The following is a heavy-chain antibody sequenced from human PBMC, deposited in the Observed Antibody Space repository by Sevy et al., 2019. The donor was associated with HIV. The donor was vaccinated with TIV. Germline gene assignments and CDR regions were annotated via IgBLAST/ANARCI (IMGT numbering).Heavy chain of an antibody. CDR3: AREGIAVPGDY. Sequence: GWSLRLSCAASGFTFSSYNMNWVRQAPGKGLEWLSYIGSTSSTIYYADSVKGRFTISRDNAKNSLYLQMNSLTAEDTAVYYCAREGIAVPGDYWGQGTLVTVSS. J-gene: IGHJ4*02. V-gene: IGHV3-48*01. D-gene: IGHD6-19*01. CDR1: GFTFSSYN. CDR2: IGSTSSTI.